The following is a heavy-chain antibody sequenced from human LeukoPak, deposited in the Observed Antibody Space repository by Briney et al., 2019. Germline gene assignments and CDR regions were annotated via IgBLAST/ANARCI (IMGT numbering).Heavy chain of an antibody. D-gene: IGHD5-18*01. CDR1: GGSISSYY. Sequence: PSETLSLTCTVSGGSISSYYWSWIRQPPGKGLEWVGYIYYIVSTNYNPSLKRRVHISVATSKNQFSLKLSSVTAADTAVYYCARGSGYSYGYDAFDIWGQGTMVTVSS. CDR2: IYYIVST. V-gene: IGHV4-59*01. CDR3: ARGSGYSYGYDAFDI. J-gene: IGHJ3*02.